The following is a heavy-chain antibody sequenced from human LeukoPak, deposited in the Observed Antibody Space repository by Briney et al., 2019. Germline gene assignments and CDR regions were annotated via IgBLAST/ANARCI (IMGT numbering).Heavy chain of an antibody. J-gene: IGHJ4*02. Sequence: GGSLRLSCAASGFAFSNSWMHWVRQSPGKGLVWVSRIISDGSRTSYADSVKGRFTISRDNAKNPLYLQMNSLRAEDTAVYYCARDGSLPDYWGQGTLVTVSS. CDR3: ARDGSLPDY. CDR1: GFAFSNSW. CDR2: IISDGSRT. V-gene: IGHV3-74*01.